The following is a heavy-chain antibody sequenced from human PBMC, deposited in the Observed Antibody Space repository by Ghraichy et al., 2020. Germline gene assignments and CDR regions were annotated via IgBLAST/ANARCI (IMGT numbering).Heavy chain of an antibody. V-gene: IGHV4-30-2*01. D-gene: IGHD4-17*01. J-gene: IGHJ3*02. CDR2: IYHSGST. CDR1: GGSISSGGYS. Sequence: SETLSLTCAVSGGSISSGGYSWSWIRQPPGKGLEWIGYIYHSGSTYYNPSLKSRVTISVDRSKNQFSLKLSSVTAADTAVYYCARVHGLESAFDIWGQGTMVTVSS. CDR3: ARVHGLESAFDI.